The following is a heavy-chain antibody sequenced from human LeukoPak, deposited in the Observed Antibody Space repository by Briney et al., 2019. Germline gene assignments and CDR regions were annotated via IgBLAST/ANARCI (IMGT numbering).Heavy chain of an antibody. V-gene: IGHV1-18*01. D-gene: IGHD3-22*01. CDR1: GYTFISYG. J-gene: IGHJ4*02. CDR2: ISAYNGNT. Sequence: ASVKVSCKASGYTFISYGISWVRQAPGQGLEWMGWISAYNGNTNYAQKLQGRVTMTTDTSTSTADMELRSLRSDDTAVYYCARVSGDSSGYYYFTWEASQTGNYFDYWGQGTLVTVSS. CDR3: ARVSGDSSGYYYFTWEASQTGNYFDY.